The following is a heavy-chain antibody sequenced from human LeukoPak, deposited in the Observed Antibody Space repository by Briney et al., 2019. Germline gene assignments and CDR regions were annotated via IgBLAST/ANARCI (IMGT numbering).Heavy chain of an antibody. CDR3: ARAAYCGGDCYYYFDY. V-gene: IGHV4-59*01. D-gene: IGHD2-21*02. CDR2: IYDSGST. CDR1: DGSISSYY. Sequence: SETLSLTCTVSDGSISSYYWSWIRQPPGKGLEWIGYIYDSGSTNYKSSLKSRVTISVDTSKNQFSLKLSSVTAADTAVYYCARAAYCGGDCYYYFDYWGQGILVTVSS. J-gene: IGHJ4*02.